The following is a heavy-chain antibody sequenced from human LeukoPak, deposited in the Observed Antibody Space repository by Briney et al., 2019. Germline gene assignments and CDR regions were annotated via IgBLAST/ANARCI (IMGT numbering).Heavy chain of an antibody. CDR1: GFTFSSYG. CDR3: ARGTTVTRVRGPFDY. CDR2: IRYDGSNK. V-gene: IGHV3-30*02. J-gene: IGHJ4*02. Sequence: GGSLRLSCAASGFTFSSYGMHWVRQAPGKGLEWVAFIRYDGSNKYYADSVKGRFTISRDNAKNSLYLQMNSLRAEDTAVYYCARGTTVTRVRGPFDYWGQGTLVTVSS. D-gene: IGHD4-17*01.